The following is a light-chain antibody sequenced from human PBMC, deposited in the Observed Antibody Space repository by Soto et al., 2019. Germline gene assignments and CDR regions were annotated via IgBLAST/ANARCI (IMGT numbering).Light chain of an antibody. J-gene: IGLJ1*01. V-gene: IGLV1-44*01. CDR2: GTN. CDR3: AAWDDSLNAQFV. CDR1: SSNIERNT. Sequence: QSALTQPPSASGTPGQRVTISFSGSSSNIERNTVNWYQQLPGAAPKLLIYGTNHRPSGVPDRFSGSKSGTSGSLAISGLQSEDEADYYCAAWDDSLNAQFVFGTGTKVT.